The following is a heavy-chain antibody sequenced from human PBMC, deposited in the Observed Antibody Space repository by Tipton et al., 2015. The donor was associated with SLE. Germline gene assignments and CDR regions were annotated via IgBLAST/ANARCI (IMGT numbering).Heavy chain of an antibody. D-gene: IGHD3-3*01. Sequence: LSLTCTVSGASISNNNDYWGWIRQPPGKGLEWVSGISGASSDTYYADSVKGRFTISRDNAKNSLYLQMNTLRAEDTAVYYCARGARRFLEPGDVWGQGTTVTVSS. J-gene: IGHJ6*02. V-gene: IGHV3-11*06. CDR1: GASISN. CDR3: ARGARRFLEPGDV. CDR2: ISGASSDT.